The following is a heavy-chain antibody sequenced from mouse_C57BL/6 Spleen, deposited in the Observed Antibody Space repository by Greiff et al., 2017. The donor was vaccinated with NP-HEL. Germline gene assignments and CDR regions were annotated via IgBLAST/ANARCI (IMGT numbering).Heavy chain of an antibody. CDR2: ISYDGSN. D-gene: IGHD4-1*01. V-gene: IGHV3-6*01. CDR1: GYSITSGYY. Sequence: ESGPGLVKPSQSLSLTCSVTGYSITSGYYWNWIRQFPGNKLEWMGYISYDGSNNYNPSLKNRISITRDTSKNQFFLKLNSVTTEDTATYYCARDDLGRNFDYWGQGTTLTVSS. CDR3: ARDDLGRNFDY. J-gene: IGHJ2*01.